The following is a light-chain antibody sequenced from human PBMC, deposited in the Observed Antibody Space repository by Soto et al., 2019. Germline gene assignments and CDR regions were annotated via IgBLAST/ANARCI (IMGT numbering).Light chain of an antibody. V-gene: IGLV1-44*01. Sequence: QAVVSQPPSASGTPGQRVTISCSGSRSNIGSNTVNWYRQLPGTAPKLLMYSNNQRPSGVSDRFSGSKSGTSASLAVRGLQSEDEADYYCATWDDSLNGHVVFGGGTKLPVL. CDR2: SNN. CDR3: ATWDDSLNGHVV. CDR1: RSNIGSNT. J-gene: IGLJ2*01.